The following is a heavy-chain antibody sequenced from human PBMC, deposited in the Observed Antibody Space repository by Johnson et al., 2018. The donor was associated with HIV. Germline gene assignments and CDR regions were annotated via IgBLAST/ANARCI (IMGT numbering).Heavy chain of an antibody. CDR2: ISGSGGST. Sequence: QVQLVESGGGLVQPGGSLRLSCAASGFTFSNSAMHWVRQAPGKGLEYVSAISGSGGSTYYADSVKGRFTISRDNSKNTLYLQMNSLRAEDTAVYYCAKARDYGGNSNAFDIWGQGTMVTVSS. V-gene: IGHV3-64*04. J-gene: IGHJ3*02. CDR3: AKARDYGGNSNAFDI. D-gene: IGHD4-23*01. CDR1: GFTFSNSA.